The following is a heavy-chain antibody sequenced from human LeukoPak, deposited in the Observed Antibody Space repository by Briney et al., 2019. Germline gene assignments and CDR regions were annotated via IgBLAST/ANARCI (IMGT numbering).Heavy chain of an antibody. D-gene: IGHD3-9*01. Sequence: PSETLSLTCTVSGGSISSSSYYWGWIRQPPGKGLEWIGSIYYSGSTYYNPSLKSRVTISVDTSKNQFSLKLSSVTAADTAVYYCARHKFDILTVPWFDPWGQGTLVTVSS. CDR3: ARHKFDILTVPWFDP. CDR2: IYYSGST. CDR1: GGSISSSSYY. V-gene: IGHV4-39*01. J-gene: IGHJ5*02.